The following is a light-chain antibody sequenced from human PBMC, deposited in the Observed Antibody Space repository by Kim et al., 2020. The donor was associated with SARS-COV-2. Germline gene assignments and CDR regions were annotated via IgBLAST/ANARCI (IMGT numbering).Light chain of an antibody. CDR2: AAS. Sequence: DIQMTQSPSSLSASVGDRVTITCRTTQSISSHLKWYQQKPGRAPKLLISAASTLQGGVPSRFSGSGSETDFTLTISSLQPEDFATYFCQQSYITPFTFGPGTQVDIK. CDR3: QQSYITPFT. CDR1: QSISSH. J-gene: IGKJ3*01. V-gene: IGKV1-39*01.